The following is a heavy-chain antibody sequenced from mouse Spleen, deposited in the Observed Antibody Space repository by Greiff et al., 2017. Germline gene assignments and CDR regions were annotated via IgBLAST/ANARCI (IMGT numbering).Heavy chain of an antibody. Sequence: VQLQESGAELVKPGASVKLSCKASGYTFTSYYMYWVKQRPGQGLEWIGEINPSNGGTNFNEKFKSKATLTVDKSSSTAYMQLSSLTSEDSAVYYCTRSVDWYFDVWGAGTTVTVSS. CDR3: TRSVDWYFDV. J-gene: IGHJ1*01. V-gene: IGHV1S81*02. CDR1: GYTFTSYY. CDR2: INPSNGGT.